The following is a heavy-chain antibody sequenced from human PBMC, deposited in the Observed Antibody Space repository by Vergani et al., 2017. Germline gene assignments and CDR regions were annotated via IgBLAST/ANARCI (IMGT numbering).Heavy chain of an antibody. CDR1: GGSISSSSYY. Sequence: QLQLQESGPGLVKPSETLSLTCTVSGGSISSSSYYWGWIRQPPGKGLEWIGSIYYSGNTYYNPSLKSRVTISVDTSKNEFSLKLSSVTAADTAVYYCARWDSSSGSDYVWGSYRRSYYFDYWGQGTLVTVSS. CDR3: ARWDSSSGSDYVWGSYRRSYYFDY. V-gene: IGHV4-39*01. CDR2: IYYSGNT. J-gene: IGHJ4*02. D-gene: IGHD3-16*02.